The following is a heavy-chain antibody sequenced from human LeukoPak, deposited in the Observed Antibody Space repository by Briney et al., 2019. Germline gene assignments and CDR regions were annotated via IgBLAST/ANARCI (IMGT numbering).Heavy chain of an antibody. J-gene: IGHJ4*02. CDR1: GVSINTGGDY. Sequence: PSETLSLTCTVSGVSINTGGDYWGGIRQTPGKGLEWIASISYSGASFYNPSLKSRVTISRDTSKNQFSLRLTSVSAADTAVYYCARQYSKWGQGTLLTVSS. V-gene: IGHV4-39*01. CDR2: ISYSGAS. D-gene: IGHD5-12*01. CDR3: ARQYSK.